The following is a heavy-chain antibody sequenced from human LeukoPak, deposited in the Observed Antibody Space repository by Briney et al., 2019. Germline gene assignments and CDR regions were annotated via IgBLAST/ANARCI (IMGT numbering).Heavy chain of an antibody. CDR2: IYYSGST. J-gene: IGHJ3*02. V-gene: IGHV4-59*08. CDR1: GGSISSYY. D-gene: IGHD2-8*01. CDR3: AGHGVRSMWFPDDAFDI. Sequence: SETLSLTCTVSGGSISSYYWSWIRQPPGKGLEWIGYIYYSGSTNYNPSLKSRVTISVDTSKNQFSLKLSSVTAADTAVYYCAGHGVRSMWFPDDAFDIWGQGTMVTVSS.